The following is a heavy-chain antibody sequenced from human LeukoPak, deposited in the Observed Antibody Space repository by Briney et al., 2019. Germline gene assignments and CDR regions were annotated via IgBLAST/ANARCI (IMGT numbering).Heavy chain of an antibody. V-gene: IGHV4-59*01. CDR3: ARSSPVLRYFDWLSSFDY. D-gene: IGHD3-9*01. Sequence: SETLSLTCTVSGGSISSYYWSWIRQPPGKGLEWIGYIYYSGSTNYNPSPKSRVTISVDTSKNQFSLKLSSVTAADTAVYYCARSSPVLRYFDWLSSFDYWGQGTLVTVSS. CDR2: IYYSGST. J-gene: IGHJ4*02. CDR1: GGSISSYY.